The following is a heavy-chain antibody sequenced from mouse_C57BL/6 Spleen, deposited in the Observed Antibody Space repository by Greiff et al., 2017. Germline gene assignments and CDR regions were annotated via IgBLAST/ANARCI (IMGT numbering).Heavy chain of an antibody. J-gene: IGHJ1*03. CDR2: IRNKANGYTT. V-gene: IGHV7-3*01. D-gene: IGHD1-1*01. Sequence: EVQGVESGGGLVQPGGSLSLSCAASGFTFTDYYMSWVRQPPGKALEWLGFIRNKANGYTTEYSASVKGRFTISRDNSQSILYLQMNALRAEDSATYYCARGGITTVPWYFDVWGTGTTVTVSS. CDR1: GFTFTDYY. CDR3: ARGGITTVPWYFDV.